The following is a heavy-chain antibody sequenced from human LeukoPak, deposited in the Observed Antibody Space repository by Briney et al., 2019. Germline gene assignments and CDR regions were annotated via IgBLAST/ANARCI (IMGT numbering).Heavy chain of an antibody. CDR3: AREPPFYYYPVGAFDI. D-gene: IGHD3-10*01. J-gene: IGHJ3*02. CDR2: ISGGGGST. CDR1: GFTFSSYA. Sequence: GGSLRLSCAASGFTFSSYAMSWVRQAPGKGLEWVSAISGGGGSTYYADSVKGRFTFSRDNSKNTLYLQMNSLGAEDTAVYYCAREPPFYYYPVGAFDIWGQGTMVTVSS. V-gene: IGHV3-23*01.